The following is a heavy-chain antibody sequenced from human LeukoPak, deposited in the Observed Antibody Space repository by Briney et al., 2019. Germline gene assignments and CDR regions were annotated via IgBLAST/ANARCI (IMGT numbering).Heavy chain of an antibody. CDR1: GGSISSGDYY. D-gene: IGHD3-22*01. CDR3: ARLGSGYPVDY. CDR2: IYYSGST. Sequence: TLSLTCTVSGGSISSGDYYWSWIRQPPGKGLEWIGYIYYSGSTYYNPSLKSRVTISVDTSKNQFSLKLSSVTAADTAVYYCARLGSGYPVDYWGQGTLVTVSS. V-gene: IGHV4-30-4*08. J-gene: IGHJ4*02.